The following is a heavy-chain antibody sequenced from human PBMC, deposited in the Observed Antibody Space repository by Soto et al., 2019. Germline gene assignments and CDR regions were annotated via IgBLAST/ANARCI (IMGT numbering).Heavy chain of an antibody. CDR2: ISSSSYI. V-gene: IGHV3-21*01. Sequence: PGGSLRLSCAASGFTFSSYAMSWVRQAPGKGLEWVSSISSSSYIYYEDSVKGRFTVSRDNAKNSLYLQMNSLRAEDTAVYYCARTLTSTMTTYLFAYWGQGALVTVSS. J-gene: IGHJ4*02. D-gene: IGHD4-17*01. CDR3: ARTLTSTMTTYLFAY. CDR1: GFTFSSYA.